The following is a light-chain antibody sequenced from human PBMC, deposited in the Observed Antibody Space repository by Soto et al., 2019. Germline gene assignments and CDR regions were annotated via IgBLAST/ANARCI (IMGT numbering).Light chain of an antibody. Sequence: EVVMTQSPATLSVSPGERATLSCRASQTVRDNLGWYQQKPGQPPRLLIYGATTRATGIPARFSGSGSGTEFTLTISSLQSEDFAVYSCQQYNNWPLTFGGGTKVEIK. CDR2: GAT. J-gene: IGKJ4*01. CDR3: QQYNNWPLT. CDR1: QTVRDN. V-gene: IGKV3D-15*01.